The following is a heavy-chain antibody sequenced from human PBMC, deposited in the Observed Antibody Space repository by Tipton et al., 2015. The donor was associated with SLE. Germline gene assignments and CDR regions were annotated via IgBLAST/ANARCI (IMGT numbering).Heavy chain of an antibody. CDR1: GGSIRSFY. J-gene: IGHJ4*02. V-gene: IGHV4-59*12. Sequence: TLSLTCTVSGGSIRSFYWSWIRQPPGKGLEWIGYISHGGGSNYNPSLKSRVTISLDKSTNQFSLRLNSVTAADTAVYYCARCSRDYYFGRDWVDFWGQGTLVTVSS. CDR3: ARCSRDYYFGRDWVDF. CDR2: ISHGGGS. D-gene: IGHD2-21*01.